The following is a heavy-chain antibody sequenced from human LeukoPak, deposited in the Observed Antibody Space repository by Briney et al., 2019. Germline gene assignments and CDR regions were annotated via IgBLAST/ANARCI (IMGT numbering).Heavy chain of an antibody. CDR3: ARGITTGAPY. J-gene: IGHJ4*02. Sequence: ASVKVSCKASGYTFTSYDINWVRQATGQGLEWMGWINPNSGGTNYAQKFQGRVTMTRDTSISTAYMDLSRLRSDDTAMYYCARGITTGAPYWGQGTLVTVSS. V-gene: IGHV1-2*02. D-gene: IGHD1-1*01. CDR2: INPNSGGT. CDR1: GYTFTSYD.